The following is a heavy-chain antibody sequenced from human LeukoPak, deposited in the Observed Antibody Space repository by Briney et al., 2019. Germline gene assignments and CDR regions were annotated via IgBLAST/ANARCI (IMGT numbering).Heavy chain of an antibody. CDR1: GGSLSNYY. J-gene: IGHJ4*02. Sequence: SETLSLTCTVSGGSLSNYYWSWIRQPAGKGLEWIARIFASGITNYNPSLKSRITMSVDTSKNQFSLQLSSVTAADTAVYYCARDGVKGVDHWGQGTLVTVSS. CDR2: IFASGIT. CDR3: ARDGVKGVDH. V-gene: IGHV4-4*07. D-gene: IGHD3-16*01.